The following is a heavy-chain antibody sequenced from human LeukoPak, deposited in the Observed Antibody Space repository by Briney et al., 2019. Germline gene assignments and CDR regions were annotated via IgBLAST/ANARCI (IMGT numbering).Heavy chain of an antibody. CDR2: ISSTGGTT. D-gene: IGHD2-15*01. CDR3: AKNGDRGAYCSGGSCYPYYYYYMDV. V-gene: IGHV3-23*01. J-gene: IGHJ6*03. Sequence: GGSLRLSCAASGFTFSTFAMIWVRQPPGKGLEWVSAISSTGGTTYYADSVKGRFTISRDNSKNTLYLQMNSLRAEDTAIYYCAKNGDRGAYCSGGSCYPYYYYYMDVWGKGTTVTISS. CDR1: GFTFSTFA.